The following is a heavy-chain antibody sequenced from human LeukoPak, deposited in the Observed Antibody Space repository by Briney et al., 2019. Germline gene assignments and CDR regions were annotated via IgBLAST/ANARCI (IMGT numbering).Heavy chain of an antibody. CDR2: THYSGST. D-gene: IGHD3-9*01. Sequence: SETLSLTCTVSGVSIFSFYWNWVRQPPGKGLEWIGYTHYSGSTNYNPSLKSRVTISVDTSKSQFSLKLTSATAADTAVYYCATGRSVRYFDYWGQGTLLTVSS. V-gene: IGHV4-59*08. CDR3: ATGRSVRYFDY. J-gene: IGHJ4*02. CDR1: GVSIFSFY.